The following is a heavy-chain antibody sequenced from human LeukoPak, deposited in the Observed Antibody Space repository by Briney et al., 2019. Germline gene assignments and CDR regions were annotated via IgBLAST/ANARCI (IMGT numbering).Heavy chain of an antibody. J-gene: IGHJ4*02. V-gene: IGHV4-30-2*01. D-gene: IGHD5-18*01. CDR2: IYHSGST. Sequence: SQTLSLTCAVSGGSISSGGYSWSWIRQPPGKGLEWIGYIYHSGSTYYNPSLKSRVTISVDRSKNQFSLKLSSVTAADTAVYYCARGGGYSYGYAHWGQGTLVTVSS. CDR3: ARGGGYSYGYAH. CDR1: GGSISSGGYS.